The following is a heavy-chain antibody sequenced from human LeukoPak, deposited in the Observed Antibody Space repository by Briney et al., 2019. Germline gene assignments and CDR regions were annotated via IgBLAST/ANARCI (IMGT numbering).Heavy chain of an antibody. CDR3: ARVSQRGADYYDSSGLPRYYFDY. CDR2: ISSSSSYI. Sequence: GGSLRLFCAASGFTFSSFSMNWVRQAPGKGLEWVSSISSSSSYIYYADSEEGRFTISRDHAKNSLYLQMNSRRAEDTAVYYCARVSQRGADYYDSSGLPRYYFDYWGQGTLVTVSS. J-gene: IGHJ4*02. D-gene: IGHD3-22*01. CDR1: GFTFSSFS. V-gene: IGHV3-21*01.